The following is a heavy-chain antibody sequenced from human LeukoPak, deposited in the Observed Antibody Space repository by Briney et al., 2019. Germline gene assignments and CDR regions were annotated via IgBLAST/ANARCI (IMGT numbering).Heavy chain of an antibody. Sequence: PSETLSLTCTVSGGSISSGSFYWSWIRQPAGKGLEWMGRMHTSGSTNYKPSLKSRVTISVDTSKNQFSLKLSSVTAADTAVYYCARDWNYYDSSGNDRFDYWGQGTLVTVSS. J-gene: IGHJ4*02. CDR3: ARDWNYYDSSGNDRFDY. CDR1: GGSISSGSFY. CDR2: MHTSGST. D-gene: IGHD3-22*01. V-gene: IGHV4-61*02.